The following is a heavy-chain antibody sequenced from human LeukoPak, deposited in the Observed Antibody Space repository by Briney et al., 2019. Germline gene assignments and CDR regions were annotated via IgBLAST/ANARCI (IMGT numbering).Heavy chain of an antibody. Sequence: GGSLRLSCAASGFTFSSYAMSWVRQAPGKGLEWVSAISGSGGSTYYADSVKGRFTISRDNSKNTLYLQMNSLRAEDTAVYYCAKPPGYYGSGASPFDYWGQGTLVTVSS. D-gene: IGHD3-22*01. J-gene: IGHJ4*02. V-gene: IGHV3-23*01. CDR3: AKPPGYYGSGASPFDY. CDR2: ISGSGGST. CDR1: GFTFSSYA.